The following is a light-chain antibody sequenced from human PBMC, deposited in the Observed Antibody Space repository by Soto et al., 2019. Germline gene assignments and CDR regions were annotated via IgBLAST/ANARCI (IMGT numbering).Light chain of an antibody. CDR2: DAS. V-gene: IGKV3-11*01. CDR1: QTISSY. CDR3: QQRSDWPSYT. Sequence: EIVLTQSPATLSLSPGERVTLSCRASQTISSYLAWYQQKPGQGPRLLIYDASNRATGIPARFIGSGSGTDFTLTISGLEPEDFAVYYCQQRSDWPSYTFGQGTKLEIK. J-gene: IGKJ2*01.